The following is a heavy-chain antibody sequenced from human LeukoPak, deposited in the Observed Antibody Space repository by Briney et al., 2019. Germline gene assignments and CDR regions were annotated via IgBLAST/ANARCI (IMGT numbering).Heavy chain of an antibody. D-gene: IGHD6-19*01. CDR3: AKARKSRGIPVAAVIVY. CDR1: GFTFSTYW. CDR2: VSADGSST. Sequence: PGGSLRLSCAASGFTFSTYWMHWVRQAPGKGLVWVSRVSADGSSTTYADSVKGRFTISRDNAKNTLYLQMNRLRAEDTAVYYCAKARKSRGIPVAAVIVYWGQGTLVTVSS. V-gene: IGHV3-74*01. J-gene: IGHJ4*02.